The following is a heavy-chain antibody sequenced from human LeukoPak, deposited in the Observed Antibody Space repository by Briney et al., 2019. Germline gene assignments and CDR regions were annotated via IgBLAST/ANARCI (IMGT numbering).Heavy chain of an antibody. CDR3: AKSGPLGFGELSFDY. J-gene: IGHJ4*01. Sequence: GGSLRLSCAAAGFPFSDRYMSWLRQAPGKGMEWVAYISPNGDIIHYADSVKGRFTISRDNSKNTLYLQMNSLRAEDTAVYYCAKSGPLGFGELSFDYWGHGTLVTVSS. D-gene: IGHD3-10*01. CDR1: GFPFSDRY. CDR2: ISPNGDII. V-gene: IGHV3-23*01.